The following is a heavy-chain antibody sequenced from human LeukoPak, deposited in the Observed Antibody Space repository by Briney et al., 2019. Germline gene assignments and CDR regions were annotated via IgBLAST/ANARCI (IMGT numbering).Heavy chain of an antibody. CDR2: ISSSGITI. J-gene: IGHJ4*02. D-gene: IGHD3-22*01. V-gene: IGHV3-11*01. CDR1: GFTFTDYD. CDR3: ARDRYYYDSSGYYGGDY. Sequence: GGSLRLSCAASGFTFTDYDMSWIRQAPGKGLEWVSYISSSGITIYYADSVKGRFTISRDNAKNSLYLQMNSLRDEDTAVYYCARDRYYYDSSGYYGGDYWGQGTLVTVSS.